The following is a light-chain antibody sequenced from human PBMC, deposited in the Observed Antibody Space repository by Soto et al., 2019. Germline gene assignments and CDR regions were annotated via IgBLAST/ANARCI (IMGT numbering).Light chain of an antibody. CDR1: SSNIGSKT. V-gene: IGLV1-44*01. CDR2: INN. J-gene: IGLJ3*02. CDR3: STCDVSLNGVV. Sequence: QSVLTQPPSASGTPGQRVTISCSGTSSNIGSKTVSWYQQLPGTAPKLLIYINNQRPSGVPDRFSGSKSGTSASLASSGLQSEDEADYYRSTCDVSLNGVVFGGGTQLTVL.